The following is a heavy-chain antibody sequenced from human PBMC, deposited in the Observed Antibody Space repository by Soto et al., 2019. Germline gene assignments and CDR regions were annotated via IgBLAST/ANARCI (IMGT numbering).Heavy chain of an antibody. CDR2: INAGNGNT. CDR3: ARVGAVVPAAIDYYYGMDV. D-gene: IGHD2-2*01. V-gene: IGHV1-3*01. Sequence: GASVKVSCKASGYTFTSYAMHWVRQAPGQRLEWMGWINAGNGNTKYSQKFQGRVTITRDTSASTAYMELSSLRSEDTAVYYCARVGAVVPAAIDYYYGMDVWGQGTTVTVSS. CDR1: GYTFTSYA. J-gene: IGHJ6*02.